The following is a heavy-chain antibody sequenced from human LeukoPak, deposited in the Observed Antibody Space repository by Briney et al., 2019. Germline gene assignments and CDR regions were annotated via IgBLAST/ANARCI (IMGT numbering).Heavy chain of an antibody. J-gene: IGHJ5*02. CDR2: IIPIFGTG. CDR3: AREGYCSSTSCLNWFDP. CDR1: GGTFSNYA. D-gene: IGHD2-2*01. Sequence: GASVKVSCKASGGTFSNYAIRWVRQAPGQGLEWMGGIIPIFGTGNYAQKFQGRVTITADESTSTAYMELSSLRSEDTAVYYCAREGYCSSTSCLNWFDPWGQGTLVTVSS. V-gene: IGHV1-69*13.